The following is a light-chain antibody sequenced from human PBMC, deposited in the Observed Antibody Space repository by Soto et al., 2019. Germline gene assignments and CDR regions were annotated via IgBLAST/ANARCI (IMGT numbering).Light chain of an antibody. Sequence: QSALTQPASVSGSPGQSITISCTGTSSDVGGYNYVSWYQQHPGKAPKLMIYDVSNRPSGVSNRFSGSKAGNTASLTIPGRQAEDEADYYCSSYTSSSTLLDVFGTGTKVTVL. CDR2: DVS. CDR3: SSYTSSSTLLDV. V-gene: IGLV2-14*01. J-gene: IGLJ1*01. CDR1: SSDVGGYNY.